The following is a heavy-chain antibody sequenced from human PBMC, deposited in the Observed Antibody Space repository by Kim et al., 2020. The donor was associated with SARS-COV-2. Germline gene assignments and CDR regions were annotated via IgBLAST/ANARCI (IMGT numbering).Heavy chain of an antibody. CDR3: ARGIQPSHQTYYYYGMDV. CDR1: GYSFTSYW. CDR2: IYPGDSDT. V-gene: IGHV5-51*01. Sequence: GESLKISCKGSGYSFTSYWIGWVRQMPGKGLEWMGIIYPGDSDTRYSPSFQGQVTISADKSISTAYLQWSSLKASDTAMYYCARGIQPSHQTYYYYGMDVWGQGTTVTVSS. J-gene: IGHJ6*02. D-gene: IGHD5-18*01.